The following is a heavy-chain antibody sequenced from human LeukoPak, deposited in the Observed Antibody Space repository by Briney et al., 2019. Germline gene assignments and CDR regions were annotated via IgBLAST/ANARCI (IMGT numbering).Heavy chain of an antibody. Sequence: APVKVSCKASGYTFSIYGVTWVRQAPGQGLEWIGWISAYTGNTNYALNLQGRVTMTTDTSTSTAYMELRSLRSDDTAMYYCARISGYDTSGYYLYYFDYWGQGTLVTVSS. J-gene: IGHJ4*02. V-gene: IGHV1-18*01. CDR1: GYTFSIYG. CDR3: ARISGYDTSGYYLYYFDY. CDR2: ISAYTGNT. D-gene: IGHD3-22*01.